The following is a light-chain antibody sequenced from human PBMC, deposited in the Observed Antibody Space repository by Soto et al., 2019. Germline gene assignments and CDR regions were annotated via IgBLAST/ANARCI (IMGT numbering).Light chain of an antibody. CDR2: WAS. J-gene: IGKJ2*01. V-gene: IGKV4-1*01. Sequence: DIVMTQSPDSVAVSLGERATVNCKSSQSVLYSSNNKNYLAWYQQKPGQPPKLLIYWASTRESGVPDRFSGSGSGTDFTLTISSLQAEDVAVYYCQQYYSTPSFGQGTKLEIK. CDR3: QQYYSTPS. CDR1: QSVLYSSNNKNY.